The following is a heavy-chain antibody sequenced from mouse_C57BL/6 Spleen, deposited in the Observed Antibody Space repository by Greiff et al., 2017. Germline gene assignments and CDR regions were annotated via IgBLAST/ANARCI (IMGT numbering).Heavy chain of an antibody. J-gene: IGHJ2*01. D-gene: IGHD3-2*02. Sequence: QVQLQQPGAELVKPGASVKLSCKASGYTFTSYWMQWVKQRPGQGIEWIGEIDPSDRYTNYNQKFKGKATLTVDTSSSTAYMQLSSLTSEDSAVYYCAREGAQARDYWGQGTTLTVSS. CDR3: AREGAQARDY. CDR2: IDPSDRYT. CDR1: GYTFTSYW. V-gene: IGHV1-50*01.